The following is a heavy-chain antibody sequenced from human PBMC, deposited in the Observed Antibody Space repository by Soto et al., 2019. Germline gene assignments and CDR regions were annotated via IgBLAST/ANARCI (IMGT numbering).Heavy chain of an antibody. J-gene: IGHJ4*02. V-gene: IGHV1-18*03. CDR1: GYTFTSYG. D-gene: IGHD4-17*01. CDR2: ISAYNGNT. Sequence: ASVKVSCKASGYTFTSYGISWVRQAPGQGLEWMGWISAYNGNTNYAQKLQGRVTMTTDTSTSTAYMELRSLRSDDMAVYYCARDLDLTQAHDYGDYGQGGSPRNDYWGQGTLVTVSS. CDR3: ARDLDLTQAHDYGDYGQGGSPRNDY.